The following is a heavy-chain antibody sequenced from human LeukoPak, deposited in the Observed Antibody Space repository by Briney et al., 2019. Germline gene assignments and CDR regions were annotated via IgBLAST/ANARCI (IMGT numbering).Heavy chain of an antibody. D-gene: IGHD6-19*01. CDR3: ANPRYSSGWYPFDY. CDR1: GFTFSSYG. V-gene: IGHV3-30*18. CDR2: ISYDGSNK. J-gene: IGHJ4*02. Sequence: GGSLRLSCAASGFTFSSYGMHWVRQAPGKGLEWVAVISYDGSNKYYADSVKGRFTTSRDNSKNTLYLQMNSLRAEDTAVYYCANPRYSSGWYPFDYWGQGTLVTVSS.